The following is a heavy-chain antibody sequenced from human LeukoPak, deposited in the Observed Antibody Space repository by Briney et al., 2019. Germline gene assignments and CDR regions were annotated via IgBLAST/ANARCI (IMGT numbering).Heavy chain of an antibody. D-gene: IGHD4-17*01. CDR1: GYTFTSYA. Sequence: ASVKVSCKASGYTFTSYAMNWVRQAPGQGLEWMGWINTNTGNPTYAQGFTGRFVFSLDTSVSTAYLQIRSLKTEDTAVYYCARTETTVTTTFDYWGQGTLVTVSS. V-gene: IGHV7-4-1*02. CDR2: INTNTGNP. CDR3: ARTETTVTTTFDY. J-gene: IGHJ4*02.